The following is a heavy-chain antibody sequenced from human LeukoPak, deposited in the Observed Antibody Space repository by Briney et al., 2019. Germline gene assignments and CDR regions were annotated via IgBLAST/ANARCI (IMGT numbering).Heavy chain of an antibody. V-gene: IGHV3-73*01. CDR3: TARLGYMDV. D-gene: IGHD3-16*01. CDR2: IRSKANSYAT. J-gene: IGHJ6*03. Sequence: GGSLRLSCAASGFTFSGSAMHWVRQASGKGLEWVVRIRSKANSYATAYAASVKGRFTISRDDSKNTAYLQMNSLKTENTAVYSCTARLGYMDVWGKGTTVTVSS. CDR1: GFTFSGSA.